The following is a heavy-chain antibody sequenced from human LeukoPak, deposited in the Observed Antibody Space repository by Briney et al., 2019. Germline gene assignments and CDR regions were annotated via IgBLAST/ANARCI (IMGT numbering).Heavy chain of an antibody. CDR2: IYYSGST. CDR1: GGSISSSYYY. CDR3: ARTMSSSHTVYGMDV. D-gene: IGHD2-2*02. V-gene: IGHV4-39*07. Sequence: SETLSLTCTVSGGSISSSYYYWGWIRQPPGKGLEWIGSIYYSGSTYYNPSLKSRVTISLDTSKNQFSLKLSSVTAVDTAVYFCARTMSSSHTVYGMDVWGQGTTVTVSS. J-gene: IGHJ6*02.